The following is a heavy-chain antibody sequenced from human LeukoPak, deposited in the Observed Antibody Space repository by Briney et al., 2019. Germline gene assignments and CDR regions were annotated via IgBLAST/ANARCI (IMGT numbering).Heavy chain of an antibody. CDR1: GGSISSYY. D-gene: IGHD5-18*01. CDR3: ARLSYGYQSWFNP. J-gene: IGHJ5*02. Sequence: PSETLSLTCTVSGGSISSYYWSWIRQPPGKGLEWIGYIYYSGSTNYNPSLKSRVTISVDTSKNQFSLKLSSVTAADTAVYYCARLSYGYQSWFNPWGQGTLVTVSS. CDR2: IYYSGST. V-gene: IGHV4-59*08.